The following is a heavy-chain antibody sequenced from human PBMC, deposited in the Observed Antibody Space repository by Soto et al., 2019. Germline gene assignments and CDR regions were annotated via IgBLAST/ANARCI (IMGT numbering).Heavy chain of an antibody. J-gene: IGHJ6*02. V-gene: IGHV1-69*13. CDR3: ARDRGYDSSGYYPRRPRSHYYYYGMDV. Sequence: RASVKVSCKASGGTFSSYAISWVRQAPGQGLEWMGGIIPIFGTANSAQKFQGRVTITADESTSTAYMELSSLRSEDTAVYYCARDRGYDSSGYYPRRPRSHYYYYGMDVWGQGTTVTVSS. D-gene: IGHD3-22*01. CDR1: GGTFSSYA. CDR2: IIPIFGTA.